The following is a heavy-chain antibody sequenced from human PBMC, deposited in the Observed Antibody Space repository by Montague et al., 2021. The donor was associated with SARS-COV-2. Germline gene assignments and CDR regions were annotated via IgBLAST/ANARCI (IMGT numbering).Heavy chain of an antibody. J-gene: IGHJ4*02. CDR1: GGSFSSGDSY. CDR2: LHYAGSA. D-gene: IGHD6-13*01. V-gene: IGHV4-39*01. CDR3: VATYNGNWYYFDY. Sequence: SETLSLTCSVSGGSFSSGDSYWGWLRQAPGKGLEWIGYLHYAGSAYYNPSLRSRVTISADTSKNQFSLKLNSVTAADRAVYYCVATYNGNWYYFDYWGQGTLVTASS.